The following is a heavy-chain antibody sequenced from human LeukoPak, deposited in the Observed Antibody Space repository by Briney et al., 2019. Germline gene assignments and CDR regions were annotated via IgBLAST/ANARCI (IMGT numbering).Heavy chain of an antibody. CDR3: ARDRGDGYDYFWDY. V-gene: IGHV4-30-4*07. J-gene: IGHJ4*02. CDR2: IYYSGST. D-gene: IGHD5-12*01. CDR1: GGSISSGGYS. Sequence: RSSETLSLTCAVSGGSISSGGYSWNWIRQPPGKGLEWIGFIYYSGSTYYNPSLKSRVTISVDTSKNQFSLKLSSVTAADTAVYYCARDRGDGYDYFWDYWGQGTLVTVSS.